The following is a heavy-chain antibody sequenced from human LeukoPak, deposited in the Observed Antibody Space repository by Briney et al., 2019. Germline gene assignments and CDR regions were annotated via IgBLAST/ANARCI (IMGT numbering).Heavy chain of an antibody. CDR1: GFTFSSYA. D-gene: IGHD3-3*01. V-gene: IGHV3-23*01. Sequence: GGSLRLSCAASGFTFSSYAMSWVRQAPGKGLEWVSAISGSGGSTYYADSVEGRFTISRDNSKNTLYLQMNSLRAEDTAVYYCARDFGDGYYTSSWGQGTLVTVSS. J-gene: IGHJ4*02. CDR2: ISGSGGST. CDR3: ARDFGDGYYTSS.